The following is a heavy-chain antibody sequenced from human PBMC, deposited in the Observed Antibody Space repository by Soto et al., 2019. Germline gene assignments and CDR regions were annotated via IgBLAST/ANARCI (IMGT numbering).Heavy chain of an antibody. CDR1: GFSLSTSGVG. D-gene: IGHD1-26*01. CDR2: IYWDDDK. J-gene: IGHJ4*02. V-gene: IGHV2-5*02. Sequence: QITLKESGPTLVKPTQTLTLTCSFSGFSLSTSGVGVGWIRQPPGKALGWLALIYWDDDKRYSPSLRSRLTITKDASENQVVLTMTNMDPVDTATYFCTRRLTGGVYFEDCGQGTLVTVSS. CDR3: TRRLTGGVYFED.